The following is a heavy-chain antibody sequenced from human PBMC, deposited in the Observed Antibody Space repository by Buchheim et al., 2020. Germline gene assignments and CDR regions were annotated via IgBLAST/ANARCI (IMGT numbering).Heavy chain of an antibody. CDR3: ARYRGYSYGENWFDP. J-gene: IGHJ5*02. CDR1: GGSISSYY. D-gene: IGHD5-18*01. Sequence: QVQLQESGPGLVKPSETLSLTCTVSGGSISSYYWSWIRQPPGKGLEWIGYIYYSGSTNYNPSLKSRVTISVDTSKNQFSLKLSSVTAADTAVYYCARYRGYSYGENWFDPWGQGTL. CDR2: IYYSGST. V-gene: IGHV4-59*01.